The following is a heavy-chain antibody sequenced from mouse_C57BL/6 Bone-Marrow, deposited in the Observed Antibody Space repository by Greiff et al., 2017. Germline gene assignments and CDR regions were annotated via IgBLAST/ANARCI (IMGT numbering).Heavy chain of an antibody. V-gene: IGHV5-6*02. CDR3: ARLRRGAMDY. CDR2: ISSGGSYT. Sequence: EVMLVESGGDLVKPGGSLKLSCAASGFTFSSYGMSWVRQTPDKRLEWVATISSGGSYTYYPDIVKGRFTISRDNAKNNLYLQMSRLKEEDTAMYYCARLRRGAMDYWGQGTSVTVSS. CDR1: GFTFSSYG. D-gene: IGHD1-2*01. J-gene: IGHJ4*01.